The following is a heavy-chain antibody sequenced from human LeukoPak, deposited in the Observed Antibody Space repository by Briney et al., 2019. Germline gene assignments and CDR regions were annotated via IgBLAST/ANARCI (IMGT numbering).Heavy chain of an antibody. J-gene: IGHJ4*02. V-gene: IGHV4-39*01. CDR2: IYYSGST. CDR1: GGSISSSSYY. Sequence: SETLSLTCTVSGGSISSSSYYWGWIRQPPGKGLEWIGSIYYSGSTYYNPSLKSRVTISVDTSKNQFSLKLSSVTAADTAVYYCARRGDGYNDLAIDYWGQGTLVTVSS. CDR3: ARRGDGYNDLAIDY. D-gene: IGHD5-24*01.